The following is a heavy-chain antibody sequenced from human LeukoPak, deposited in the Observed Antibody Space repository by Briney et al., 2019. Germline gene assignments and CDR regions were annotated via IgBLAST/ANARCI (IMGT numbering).Heavy chain of an antibody. CDR2: MNPNSGNT. J-gene: IGHJ4*02. Sequence: ASVKVSCKASGGTFSSYAISWVRQAPGQGLEWMGWMNPNSGNTGYAQKFQGRVTMTRNTSISTAYMELSSLRSEDTDVYYCARGNSYDFWSGYYTGIKNGFDYWGQGTLVTVSS. V-gene: IGHV1-8*02. CDR3: ARGNSYDFWSGYYTGIKNGFDY. CDR1: GGTFSSYA. D-gene: IGHD3-3*01.